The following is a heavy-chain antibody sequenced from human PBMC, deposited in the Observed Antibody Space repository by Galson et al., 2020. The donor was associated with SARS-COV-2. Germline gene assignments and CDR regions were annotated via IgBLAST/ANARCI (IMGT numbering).Heavy chain of an antibody. CDR2: IIPIFGTA. V-gene: IGHV1-69*13. J-gene: IGHJ6*02. Sequence: SVKVSCKASGGTFSSYAISWVRQAPGQGLEWMGGIIPIFGTANYAQKFQGRVTITADESTSTAYMELSSLRSEDTAVYYCARGGYSSSSSGYYGMGVGGQGTTVTVSS. D-gene: IGHD6-6*01. CDR1: GGTFSSYA. CDR3: ARGGYSSSSSGYYGMGV.